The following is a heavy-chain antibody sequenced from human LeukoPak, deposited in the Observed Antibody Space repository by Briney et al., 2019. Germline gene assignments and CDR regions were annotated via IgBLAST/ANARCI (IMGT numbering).Heavy chain of an antibody. J-gene: IGHJ4*02. CDR3: ARDFGDAMTTFDY. CDR1: GYTFTGYY. V-gene: IGHV1-2*02. Sequence: ASVKVSCKASGYTFTGYYMHCVRQAPGQGLEWMGWINPNSGGTNYAQKFQGRVTMTRDTSISTAYMELSRLRSDDTAVYYCARDFGDAMTTFDYWGQGTLVTVSS. D-gene: IGHD4-11*01. CDR2: INPNSGGT.